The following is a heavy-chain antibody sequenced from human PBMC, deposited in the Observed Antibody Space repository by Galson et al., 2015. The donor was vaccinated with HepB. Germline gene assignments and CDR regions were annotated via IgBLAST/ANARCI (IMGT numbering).Heavy chain of an antibody. CDR2: ILFDGNNK. J-gene: IGHJ4*02. CDR3: AKGGGYNSF. V-gene: IGHV3-30*18. Sequence: LRLSCAASGFTFSASGMHWVRQAPGKGLEWVAVILFDGNNKYYADSVKGRFTISRDNSNNTLYLQMNNLKAEDTAVYYCAKGGGYNSFGGQGTLVTVSS. D-gene: IGHD1-1*01. CDR1: GFTFSASG.